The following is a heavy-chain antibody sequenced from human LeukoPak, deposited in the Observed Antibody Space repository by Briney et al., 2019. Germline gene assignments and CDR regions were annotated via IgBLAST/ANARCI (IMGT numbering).Heavy chain of an antibody. CDR3: AKYYYGSGSYYEDAFAI. CDR1: GFTFNIYA. V-gene: IGHV3-23*01. D-gene: IGHD3-10*01. J-gene: IGHJ3*02. Sequence: GGSLRLPCEASGFTFNIYAMSWVRQAPGKGLEWVSTISGSGGSTYYADSVKGRFTISRDNSKNTLYLQIHGLRAEDTAVYYCAKYYYGSGSYYEDAFAIWGQGTVVSVSS. CDR2: ISGSGGST.